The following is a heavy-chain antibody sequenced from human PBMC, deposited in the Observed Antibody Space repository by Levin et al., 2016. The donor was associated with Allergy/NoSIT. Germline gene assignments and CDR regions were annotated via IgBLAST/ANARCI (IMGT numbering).Heavy chain of an antibody. Sequence: SETLSLTCTVSGGSISSSNYNWAWIRQPPGKGLEWIGSIYYSGSTYYNPSLKSRVTISVDTSKNQFSLKLSSVTAADTAVYYCARPAGRDAFDIWGQGTLVTVSS. V-gene: IGHV4-39*01. D-gene: IGHD3-10*01. CDR2: IYYSGST. CDR1: GGSISSSNYN. CDR3: ARPAGRDAFDI. J-gene: IGHJ3*02.